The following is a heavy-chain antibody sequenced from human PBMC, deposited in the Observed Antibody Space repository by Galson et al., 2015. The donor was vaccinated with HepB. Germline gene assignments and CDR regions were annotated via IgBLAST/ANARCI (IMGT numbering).Heavy chain of an antibody. D-gene: IGHD4-23*01. V-gene: IGHV3-64*01. CDR1: GFTFSSYA. Sequence: SLRLSCAASGFTFSSYAMHWVRQAPGKGLEYVSAISSNGGSTYYANSVKGRFTISRDNSKNTLYLQMGSLRAEDMAVYYCARAYGGNSGQWRKNWFDPWGQGT. J-gene: IGHJ5*02. CDR2: ISSNGGST. CDR3: ARAYGGNSGQWRKNWFDP.